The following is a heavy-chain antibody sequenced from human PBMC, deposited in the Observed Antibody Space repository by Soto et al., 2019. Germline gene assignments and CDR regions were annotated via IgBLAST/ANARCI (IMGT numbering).Heavy chain of an antibody. Sequence: SETLSLTCTVSGGSISSGGYYWSWIRQHPGKGLEWIGYIYYSGSTYYNPSLKSRVTISVDTSKNQFSLKLISVTAADTAVYYCARAGSYYDSSGSSWFDPWGQGTLVTVSS. V-gene: IGHV4-31*03. J-gene: IGHJ5*02. CDR2: IYYSGST. D-gene: IGHD3-22*01. CDR1: GGSISSGGYY. CDR3: ARAGSYYDSSGSSWFDP.